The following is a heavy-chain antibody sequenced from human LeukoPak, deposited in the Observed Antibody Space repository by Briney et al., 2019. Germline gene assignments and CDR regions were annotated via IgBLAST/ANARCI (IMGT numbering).Heavy chain of an antibody. CDR3: AKEIYYGSGSNFDY. D-gene: IGHD3-10*01. Sequence: GGSPRLSSATSGFTSSSNAMSWVRHAPRKGLEWVSAISGSGGSTYYADSVKDRFTISRDNSKNTLYLQMNSLRAEDTAVYYCAKEIYYGSGSNFDYWGQGTLVTVSS. J-gene: IGHJ4*02. V-gene: IGHV3-23*01. CDR2: ISGSGGST. CDR1: GFTSSSNA.